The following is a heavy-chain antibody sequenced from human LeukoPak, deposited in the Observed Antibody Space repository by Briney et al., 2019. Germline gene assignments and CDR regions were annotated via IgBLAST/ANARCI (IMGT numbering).Heavy chain of an antibody. D-gene: IGHD6-13*01. V-gene: IGHV3-23*01. Sequence: PGGSLRLSCAASGFTFSSYAMSWVRQAPGKGLEWVSAISGSGGSTYYADSVKGRFTISRDNSKNTLYLQMNSLRAEDTAVYYCAKEGSGPQRGSWYFSPMNWFDPWGQGTLVTVSS. CDR1: GFTFSSYA. J-gene: IGHJ5*02. CDR2: ISGSGGST. CDR3: AKEGSGPQRGSWYFSPMNWFDP.